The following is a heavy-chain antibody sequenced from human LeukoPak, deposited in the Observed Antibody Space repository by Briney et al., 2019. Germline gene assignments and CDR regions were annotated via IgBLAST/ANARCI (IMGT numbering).Heavy chain of an antibody. V-gene: IGHV1-46*01. Sequence: ASVKVSCKASGCTFTSYYMHWVRQAPGQGLEWMGIINPSGGSTSYAQKFQGRVTMTRDMSTSTVYMELSSLRSEDTAVYYCARGNKATIFGYWGQGTLVTVSS. CDR3: ARGNKATIFGY. CDR1: GCTFTSYY. J-gene: IGHJ4*02. CDR2: INPSGGST. D-gene: IGHD3-3*01.